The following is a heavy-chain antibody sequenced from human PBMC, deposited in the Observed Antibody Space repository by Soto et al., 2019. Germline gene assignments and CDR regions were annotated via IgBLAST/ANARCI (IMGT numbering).Heavy chain of an antibody. V-gene: IGHV1-3*01. CDR1: GYTFSIYA. CDR3: ARDTGDGTLDF. J-gene: IGHJ4*02. CDR2: INAGYGNT. D-gene: IGHD7-27*01. Sequence: ASVKVSGKASGYTFSIYAMHWVLQAPGQRLEWMGWINAGYGNTKSSQKFQDRVTISRDTSASTAYMELTSLRSEDTAVYYCARDTGDGTLDFWGQGTLVTVSS.